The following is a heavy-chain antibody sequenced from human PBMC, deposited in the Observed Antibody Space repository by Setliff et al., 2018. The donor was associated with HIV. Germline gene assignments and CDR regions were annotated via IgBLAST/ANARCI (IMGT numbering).Heavy chain of an antibody. V-gene: IGHV3-15*01. D-gene: IGHD6-13*01. CDR1: GFTFSNAW. CDR2: IKSKTDGGTT. J-gene: IGHJ5*02. CDR3: TAALQQQVVRWFDP. Sequence: PGGSLRLSCAASGFTFSNAWMSWVRQAPGKGLEWVGRIKSKTDGGTTDYAAPVKGRFTISRDDSKNTLYLQMNSLKTEDTAVYYCTAALQQQVVRWFDPGGQGTLVTVSS.